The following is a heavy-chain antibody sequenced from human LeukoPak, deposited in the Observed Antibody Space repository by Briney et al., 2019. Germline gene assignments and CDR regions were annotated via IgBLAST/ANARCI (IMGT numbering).Heavy chain of an antibody. Sequence: PGGSLRLSCAASGFTFSSDEMNWVRQAPGKGLEWVSYISSSGTTIYYADSVKGRFTVSRDNAKNSLYLQMNSLRAEDTAVYYCVKSMLGGYRLLIDSWGQGTLVTVSS. V-gene: IGHV3-48*03. CDR3: VKSMLGGYRLLIDS. CDR1: GFTFSSDE. J-gene: IGHJ4*02. CDR2: ISSSGTTI. D-gene: IGHD5-12*01.